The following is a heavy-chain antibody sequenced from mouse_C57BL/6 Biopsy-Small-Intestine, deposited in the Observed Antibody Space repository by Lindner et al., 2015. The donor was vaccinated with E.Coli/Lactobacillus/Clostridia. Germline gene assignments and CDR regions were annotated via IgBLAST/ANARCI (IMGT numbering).Heavy chain of an antibody. Sequence: SVKVSCKASGYNFNAYYMHWVRQAPGQGLEWLGWINPNSGGTNYPQKFQGRVAMTRDTSISTAYMELSSLTSDDTAVYYCASAYSSGWFLHFWGQGTLVSVSS. CDR1: GYNFNAYY. J-gene: IGHJ4*01. D-gene: IGHD6-1*01. CDR2: INPNSGGT. V-gene: IGHV1-64*01. CDR3: ASAYSSGWFLHF.